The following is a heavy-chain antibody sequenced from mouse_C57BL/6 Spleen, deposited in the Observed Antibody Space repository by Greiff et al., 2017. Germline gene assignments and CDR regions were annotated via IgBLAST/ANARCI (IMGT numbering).Heavy chain of an antibody. V-gene: IGHV1-69*01. J-gene: IGHJ4*01. CDR2: IDPSDSYT. CDR3: ARRHSNYGYAMDY. Sequence: QVQLQQPGAELVMPGASVKLSCKASGYTFTSYWMHWVKQRPGQGLEWIGEIDPSDSYTNYNQKFKGKSTLTVDKSSSTAYMQRSSLTSEDSAVYYCARRHSNYGYAMDYWGQGTSVTVSS. CDR1: GYTFTSYW. D-gene: IGHD2-5*01.